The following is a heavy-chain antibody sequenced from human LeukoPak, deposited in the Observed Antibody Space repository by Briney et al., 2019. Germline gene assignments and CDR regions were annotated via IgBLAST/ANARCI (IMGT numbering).Heavy chain of an antibody. CDR2: INHSGTT. Sequence: PSETLSLTCAVYGGSFSGYFGSWIRQPPGKGLEWIGEINHSGTTNYNPSLKSRVTISVDTSKNQFSLKLNSVTTADTALYHCARVRHLSFRTPDVWGKGNTGTVSP. J-gene: IGHJ6*04. V-gene: IGHV4-34*01. D-gene: IGHD3-16*02. CDR3: ARVRHLSFRTPDV. CDR1: GGSFSGYF.